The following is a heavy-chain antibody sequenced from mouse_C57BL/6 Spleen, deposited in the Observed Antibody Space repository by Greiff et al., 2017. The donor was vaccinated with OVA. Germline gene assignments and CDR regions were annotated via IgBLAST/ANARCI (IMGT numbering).Heavy chain of an antibody. Sequence: VQLQQSGAELVRPGASVTLSCKASGYTFTDYEMHWVKQTPVHGLEWIGAIDPETGGTAYNQKFKGKAILTADKSSSTAYMELRSLTSEDSAVYYCTSPYYSNRNWFAYWGQGTLVTVSA. CDR3: TSPYYSNRNWFAY. CDR1: GYTFTDYE. V-gene: IGHV1-15*01. J-gene: IGHJ3*01. CDR2: IDPETGGT. D-gene: IGHD2-5*01.